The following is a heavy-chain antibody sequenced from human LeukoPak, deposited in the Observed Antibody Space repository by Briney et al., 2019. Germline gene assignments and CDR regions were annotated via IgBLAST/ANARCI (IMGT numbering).Heavy chain of an antibody. CDR3: ARASSSWYSDY. V-gene: IGHV3-30*04. J-gene: IGHJ4*02. D-gene: IGHD6-13*01. Sequence: GRSLRLSCAASGFTFSSYAMHWVRQAPGKGLEGVAVISYDGSNKYYADSVKGRFTISRDNSKNTLYLQMNSLRAEDTAVYYCARASSSWYSDYWGQGTLVTVSS. CDR2: ISYDGSNK. CDR1: GFTFSSYA.